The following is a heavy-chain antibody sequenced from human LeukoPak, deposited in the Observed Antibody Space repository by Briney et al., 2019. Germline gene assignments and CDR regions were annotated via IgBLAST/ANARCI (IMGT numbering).Heavy chain of an antibody. V-gene: IGHV1-18*01. CDR2: ISAYNGNT. Sequence: ASVKVSCKASGYTFTSYGIIWVRQAPGQGLEWMGWISAYNGNTNYAQKLQGRVTMTTDTSTSTAYMELRSLRSDDTAVYYCARDKEGYYYYGMDVWGQGTTVTVSS. J-gene: IGHJ6*02. CDR1: GYTFTSYG. CDR3: ARDKEGYYYYGMDV.